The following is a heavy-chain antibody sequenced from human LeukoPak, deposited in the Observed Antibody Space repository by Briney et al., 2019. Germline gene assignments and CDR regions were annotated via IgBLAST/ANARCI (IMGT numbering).Heavy chain of an antibody. J-gene: IGHJ4*02. Sequence: PSETLSLTCTVSGGSVSSYYWSWIRQPAGKGLEWIGRIYTSGSTNYNPSLKSRVTMSVDTSTNQFSLKLSSVTAADTAVYYCARGSSWYVMDYWGQGTLVTVSS. CDR1: GGSVSSYY. CDR2: IYTSGST. V-gene: IGHV4-4*07. D-gene: IGHD6-13*01. CDR3: ARGSSWYVMDY.